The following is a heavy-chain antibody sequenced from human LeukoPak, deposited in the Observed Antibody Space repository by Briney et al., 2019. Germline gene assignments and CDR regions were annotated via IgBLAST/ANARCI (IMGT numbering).Heavy chain of an antibody. D-gene: IGHD6-13*01. CDR2: IRSKAYGGTT. Sequence: QPGRSLRLSCTASGFTFGDYAMSWFRQAPGKGLEWVGFIRSKAYGGTTEYAASVKGRFTTSGDDSKSIAYLQMNSLKTEDTAVYYCTKDSSRDYYYYYMDVWGKGTTVSVSS. J-gene: IGHJ6*03. CDR3: TKDSSRDYYYYYMDV. V-gene: IGHV3-49*03. CDR1: GFTFGDYA.